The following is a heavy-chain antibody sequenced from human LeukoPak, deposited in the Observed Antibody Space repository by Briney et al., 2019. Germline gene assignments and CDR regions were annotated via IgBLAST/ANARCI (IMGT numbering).Heavy chain of an antibody. CDR3: ARDDYCSGTSCYLDV. CDR2: ISYDGSNK. J-gene: IGHJ6*03. D-gene: IGHD2-2*01. CDR1: GFTLRSYF. Sequence: GRPLRLSCAASGFTLRSYFLHWVRTAPGKGLEWGAVISYDGSNKYYAAPVKGRFTISRDKSKNTVSLQMNSLRAADTAVYYCARDDYCSGTSCYLDVWGKGTTVSVS. V-gene: IGHV3-30-3*01.